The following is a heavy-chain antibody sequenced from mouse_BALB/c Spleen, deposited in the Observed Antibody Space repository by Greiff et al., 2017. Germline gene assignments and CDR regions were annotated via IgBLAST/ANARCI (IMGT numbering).Heavy chain of an antibody. CDR1: GYKFTSYV. CDR2: INPYNDGT. V-gene: IGHV1-14*01. CDR3: ARWLLWTRDYAMDY. J-gene: IGHJ4*01. Sequence: VQLKESGPELVKPGASVKMSCKASGYKFTSYVMHWVKQKPGQGLEWIGYINPYNDGTKYNEKFKGKATLPSDKSSSTAYMELSSLTSEDSAVYSGARWLLWTRDYAMDYWGQGTSVTVSS. D-gene: IGHD2-1*01.